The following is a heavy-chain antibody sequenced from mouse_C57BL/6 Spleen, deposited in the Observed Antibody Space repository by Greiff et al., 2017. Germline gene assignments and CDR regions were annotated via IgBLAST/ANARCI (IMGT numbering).Heavy chain of an antibody. CDR3: ARKSSNYVLDY. CDR2: INYDGSST. J-gene: IGHJ2*01. D-gene: IGHD2-5*01. CDR1: GFTFSDYY. Sequence: DVKLVESEGGLVQPGSSMKLSCTASGFTFSDYYMAWVRQVPEKGLEWVANINYDGSSTYYMDSLKSRFIISRDNAKTILYLQMSSLQSEDTATYYCARKSSNYVLDYWGQGTTRTVSS. V-gene: IGHV5-16*01.